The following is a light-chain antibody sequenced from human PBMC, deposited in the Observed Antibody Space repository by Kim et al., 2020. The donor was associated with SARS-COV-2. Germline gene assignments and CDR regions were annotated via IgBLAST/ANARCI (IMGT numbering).Light chain of an antibody. CDR3: MQALQTPYT. CDR2: LGS. Sequence: EPASISCRSSQSLLHSNGYNYLDWYLQKPGQSPQLLIYLGSTRASGVPDRFSGSGSGTDFTLKIRRVEAEDVGVYYCMQALQTPYTFGQGTKLEI. J-gene: IGKJ2*01. V-gene: IGKV2-28*01. CDR1: QSLLHSNGYNY.